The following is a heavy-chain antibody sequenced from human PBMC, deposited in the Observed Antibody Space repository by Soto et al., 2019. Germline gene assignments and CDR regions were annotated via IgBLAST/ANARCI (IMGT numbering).Heavy chain of an antibody. CDR2: IYWDDDK. CDR1: GFSLSTSGAG. J-gene: IGHJ5*02. D-gene: IGHD2-8*01. V-gene: IGHV2-5*02. CDR3: AHRQYDEFNWFDP. Sequence: QITLKESGPTLVKPRQTLTRTCTFSGFSLSTSGAGVGWIRQPPGKALEWLALIYWDDDKRYSASLKNRLTISKDSAKNQVALTLTNVDPVDTATYYCAHRQYDEFNWFDPWGQGTRVTGSS.